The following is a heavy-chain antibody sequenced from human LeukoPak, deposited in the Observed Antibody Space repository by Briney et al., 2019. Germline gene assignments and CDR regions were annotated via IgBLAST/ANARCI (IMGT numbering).Heavy chain of an antibody. V-gene: IGHV3-30-3*01. CDR1: GFTFSSYA. CDR3: ARDSTLDY. CDR2: ISYDGSNK. J-gene: IGHJ4*02. D-gene: IGHD2-2*01. Sequence: GGSLRLSCAASGFTFSSYAMHWVRQAPGKGLEWVAVISYDGSNKYYADSVKGRFTISRDNSKNTLYLQMNSLRAEDTAVYYCARDSTLDYWGQGALVTVSS.